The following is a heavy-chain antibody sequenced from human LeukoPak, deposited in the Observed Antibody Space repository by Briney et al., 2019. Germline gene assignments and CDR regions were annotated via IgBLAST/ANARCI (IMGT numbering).Heavy chain of an antibody. Sequence: ASEKVSCKASGGTFSSYAISWVRQAPGQGLEWMGRIIPILGIANYAQKFQGRVTITADKSTSTAYMELSSLRSEDTAVYYCASNYCSGGSCAGASWFDPWGQGTLVTVSS. CDR3: ASNYCSGGSCAGASWFDP. CDR1: GGTFSSYA. CDR2: IIPILGIA. D-gene: IGHD2-15*01. J-gene: IGHJ5*02. V-gene: IGHV1-69*04.